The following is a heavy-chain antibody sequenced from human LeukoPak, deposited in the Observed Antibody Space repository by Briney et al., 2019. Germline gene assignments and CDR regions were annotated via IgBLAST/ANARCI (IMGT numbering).Heavy chain of an antibody. CDR2: ISGSDGST. V-gene: IGHV3-23*01. CDR1: AFTFSTYA. J-gene: IGHJ4*02. Sequence: PGGSLRLSCAASAFTFSTYAMNWVRQAPGKGLEWVSAISGSDGSTYYANSVKGRFTISRDNSKNTLYLQMNSLRAEDTAVYYCAKGRTGYSYGYGIDYWGQGTLVTVSS. D-gene: IGHD5-18*01. CDR3: AKGRTGYSYGYGIDY.